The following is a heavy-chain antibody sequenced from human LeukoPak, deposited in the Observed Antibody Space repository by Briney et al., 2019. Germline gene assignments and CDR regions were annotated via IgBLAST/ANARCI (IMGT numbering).Heavy chain of an antibody. D-gene: IGHD3-22*01. CDR2: ISYDGSNK. J-gene: IGHJ6*02. V-gene: IGHV3-30-3*01. CDR1: GFTFSSYA. Sequence: PGRSLRLSCAAFGFTFSSYAMHWVRQAPGKGLEWVAVISYDGSNKYYADSVKDRFTISRDNSKNTLYLQMNSLRAEDTAVYYCARDPYYYDSSGYNYYYYGMDVWGQGTTVTVSS. CDR3: ARDPYYYDSSGYNYYYYGMDV.